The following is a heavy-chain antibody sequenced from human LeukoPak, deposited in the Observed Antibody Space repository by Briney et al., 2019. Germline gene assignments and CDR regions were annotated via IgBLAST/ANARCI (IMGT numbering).Heavy chain of an antibody. D-gene: IGHD2-15*01. CDR3: AKDFYNSGGRWYDCFDI. CDR1: GYTFSNFG. V-gene: IGHV1-18*01. Sequence: ASVKVSCKASGYTFSNFGISWVRQAPGQGLEWMGWISGYNDDTHYAQKFQGRVTMTTDTSTNTAYMDLRSLRSDDPAMYYCAKDFYNSGGRWYDCFDIWGQGTMVTVSS. J-gene: IGHJ3*02. CDR2: ISGYNDDT.